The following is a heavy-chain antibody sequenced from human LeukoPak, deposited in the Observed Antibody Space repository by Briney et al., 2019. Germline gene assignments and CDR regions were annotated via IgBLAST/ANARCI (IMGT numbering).Heavy chain of an antibody. J-gene: IGHJ4*02. V-gene: IGHV3-23*01. Sequence: PGGSLRLSCAASGFTFSSYAMSWVRQAPGKGLEWVSAISSSGGSTYYADSVKGRFTISRDNSKNTLYLQMNSLRAEDTAIYYCANAYHYGSGSSFDYWGQGTLVTVSS. D-gene: IGHD3-10*01. CDR2: ISSSGGST. CDR1: GFTFSSYA. CDR3: ANAYHYGSGSSFDY.